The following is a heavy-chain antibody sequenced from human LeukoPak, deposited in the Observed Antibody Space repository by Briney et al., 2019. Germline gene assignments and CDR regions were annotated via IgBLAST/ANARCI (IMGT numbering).Heavy chain of an antibody. CDR1: GFNFDEYA. CDR2: IYRDSSVK. D-gene: IGHD3-10*01. CDR3: ARDGSGSNYRDPFYS. J-gene: IGHJ4*02. Sequence: GGSLRLSCVASGFNFDEYAMNWVRQAPGKGLEWISCIYRDSSVKHYADSVRGRSTVSRNNAKNSVYLQMNSLRAEDTAVYFCARDGSGSNYRDPFYSWGQGTLVSVSS. V-gene: IGHV3-48*01.